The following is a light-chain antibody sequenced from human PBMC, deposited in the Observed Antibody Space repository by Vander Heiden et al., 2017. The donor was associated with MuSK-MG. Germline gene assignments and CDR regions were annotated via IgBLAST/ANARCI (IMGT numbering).Light chain of an antibody. CDR1: TLGDTY. CDR3: QAWDSSTVV. V-gene: IGLV3-1*01. CDR2: QDS. J-gene: IGLJ2*01. Sequence: SYEVTQPPSVSVSPGQTASITCSGETLGDTYACWYQQKPGQSPVLVINQDSKRPSGIPERFSGSNSGNTATLTISGTQAMDEADYYCQAWDSSTVVFGGGTKLTVL.